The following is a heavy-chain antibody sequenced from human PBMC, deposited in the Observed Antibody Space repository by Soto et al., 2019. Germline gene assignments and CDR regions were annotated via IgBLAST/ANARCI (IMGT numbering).Heavy chain of an antibody. CDR3: GKGLSIAAIDY. Sequence: EVQLVESGGGLVQPGRSLRLSCTASGFTFDDYALHWGRQAPGKGLEWVSGITWNSDRVDYADSVKGRFTISRDNARNSLYLQMNSLRAEDTALYFCGKGLSIAAIDYWGQGTLVTFSS. CDR2: ITWNSDRV. J-gene: IGHJ4*02. D-gene: IGHD6-13*01. V-gene: IGHV3-9*01. CDR1: GFTFDDYA.